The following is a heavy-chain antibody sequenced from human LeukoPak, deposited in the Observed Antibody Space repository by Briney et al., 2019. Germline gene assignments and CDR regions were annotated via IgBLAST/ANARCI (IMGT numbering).Heavy chain of an antibody. J-gene: IGHJ5*02. V-gene: IGHV3-23*01. D-gene: IGHD2-15*01. Sequence: GGSLRLSCAASGFTFSSYAMSWVRQAPGKGLEWVSAISGSGGSTYYADSVKGRFTISRDNAKNSLYLQMNSLRAEDTAVYYCASSRPGYCSGGSCGSFDPWGQGTLVTVSS. CDR1: GFTFSSYA. CDR2: ISGSGGST. CDR3: ASSRPGYCSGGSCGSFDP.